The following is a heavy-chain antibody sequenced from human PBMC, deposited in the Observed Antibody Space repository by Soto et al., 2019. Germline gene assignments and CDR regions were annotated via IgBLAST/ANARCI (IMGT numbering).Heavy chain of an antibody. Sequence: PSETLSLTCSVSGGYITSDSYYWAWIRQPPGKGLEWIGSIYFSGSTYYSSALKSRLAISIDMSKNQFSLNLSSVTDADTAVCYCARHLSESGYDLNYWGQGTPVTVSS. CDR2: IYFSGST. J-gene: IGHJ4*02. CDR1: GGYITSDSYY. V-gene: IGHV4-39*01. D-gene: IGHD5-12*01. CDR3: ARHLSESGYDLNY.